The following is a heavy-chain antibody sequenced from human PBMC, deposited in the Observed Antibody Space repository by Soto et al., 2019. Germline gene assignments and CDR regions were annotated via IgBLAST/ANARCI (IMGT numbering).Heavy chain of an antibody. V-gene: IGHV3-30-3*01. CDR3: ARGRSYYYGSGSGY. CDR1: GFTFSSYA. CDR2: ISYDGSNK. D-gene: IGHD3-10*01. J-gene: IGHJ4*02. Sequence: QVQLVESGGGVVQPGRSLRLSCAASGFTFSSYAMHWVRRAPGKGLEWVAVISYDGSNKYYADSVKGRFTISRDNSKNPLYLQMNSLRAEDTAVYYCARGRSYYYGSGSGYWGQGTLVTVSS.